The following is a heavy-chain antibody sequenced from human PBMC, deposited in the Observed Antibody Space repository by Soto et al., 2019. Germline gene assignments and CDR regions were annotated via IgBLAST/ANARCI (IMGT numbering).Heavy chain of an antibody. D-gene: IGHD3-16*01. CDR2: ISRSGRST. CDR3: TNEPGMGDTECFHL. J-gene: IGHJ1*01. Sequence: EVQLLESGGGLVQPGGSLRLSCAASGFTFNTYAMSWVRQAPGKGLEWVSSISRSGRSTYYADSVKGRVTISRDNSESTLYLQMNRLRIEDTAVYYCTNEPGMGDTECFHLWSQGVLVIVSS. V-gene: IGHV3-23*01. CDR1: GFTFNTYA.